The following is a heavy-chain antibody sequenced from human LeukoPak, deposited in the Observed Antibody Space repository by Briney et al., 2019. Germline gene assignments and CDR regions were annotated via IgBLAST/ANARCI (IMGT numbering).Heavy chain of an antibody. Sequence: SETLSLTCAVYGGSFSGYYWSWIRQPPGKGPEWIGEINHSGSTNYNPSLKSRVTISVDTSKNQFSLKLSSVTAADTAVYYCARASGYRKYYFDYWGQGTLVTVSS. CDR2: INHSGST. CDR1: GGSFSGYY. CDR3: ARASGYRKYYFDY. J-gene: IGHJ4*02. V-gene: IGHV4-34*01. D-gene: IGHD3-22*01.